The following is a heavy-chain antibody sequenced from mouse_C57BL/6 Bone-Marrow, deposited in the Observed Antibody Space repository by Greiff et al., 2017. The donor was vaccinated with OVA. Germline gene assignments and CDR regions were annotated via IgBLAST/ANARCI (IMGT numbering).Heavy chain of an antibody. CDR3: PSYGNFDD. J-gene: IGHJ2*01. D-gene: IGHD2-1*01. V-gene: IGHV14-4*01. CDR2: IDPANGDT. CDR1: GFNIKDDY. Sequence: EVKLQESGAELVRPGASVKLSCTASGFNIKDDYMHWVKQRPEQGLEWIGWIDPANGDTEYASKFQGKATITADTSSNTAYLQLSSLTSEDTAVYYCPSYGNFDDWGQGTTLTVSS.